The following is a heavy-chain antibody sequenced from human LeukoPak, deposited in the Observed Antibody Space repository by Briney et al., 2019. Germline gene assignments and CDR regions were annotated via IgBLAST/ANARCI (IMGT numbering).Heavy chain of an antibody. CDR1: GFTFSSYA. CDR3: AQGGSPGALDY. Sequence: GGSLRLSCAASGFTFSSYAMHWVRQAPGKGLEWVANIKKDGSEKYYVDSVKGRFTVAREKAKTSLYLQMNSLRAEDTAVYYCAQGGSPGALDYWGRGTLVTVSS. D-gene: IGHD2-15*01. J-gene: IGHJ4*02. V-gene: IGHV3-7*01. CDR2: IKKDGSEK.